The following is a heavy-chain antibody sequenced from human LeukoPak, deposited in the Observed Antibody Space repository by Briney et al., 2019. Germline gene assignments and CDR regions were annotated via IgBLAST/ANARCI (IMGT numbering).Heavy chain of an antibody. CDR1: GASFSSSTYY. D-gene: IGHD6-13*01. J-gene: IGHJ4*02. CDR2: IYYSGST. V-gene: IGHV4-39*01. Sequence: SETLSLTCTVSGASFSSSTYYWGWIRQPPGKGLEWIGSIYYSGSTYYNPSLKSRVTMSVDTFKNRFSLKLSSVTAADTAVYYCARHAGGIAAAGTRPFDYWGQGTLVTVSS. CDR3: ARHAGGIAAAGTRPFDY.